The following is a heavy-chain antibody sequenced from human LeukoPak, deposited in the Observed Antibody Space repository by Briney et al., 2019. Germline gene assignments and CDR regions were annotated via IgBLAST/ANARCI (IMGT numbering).Heavy chain of an antibody. CDR2: ISWNSGSI. CDR1: GFTFDDYA. V-gene: IGHV3-9*01. J-gene: IGHJ6*02. D-gene: IGHD6-13*01. Sequence: PGGSLRLSCAASGFTFDDYAVHWVRQAPGKGLEWVSGISWNSGSIGYADSVKGRFTISRDNAKNSLYLQMNSLRAEDTALYYCAKDSGSSWYPDRLYYYYGMDVWGQGTTVTVSS. CDR3: AKDSGSSWYPDRLYYYYGMDV.